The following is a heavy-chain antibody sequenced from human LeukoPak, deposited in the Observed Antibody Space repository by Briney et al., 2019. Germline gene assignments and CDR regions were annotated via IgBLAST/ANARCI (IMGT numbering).Heavy chain of an antibody. CDR3: AREGGRNSYLGY. CDR1: GYTFSSYF. J-gene: IGHJ4*02. D-gene: IGHD1-26*01. V-gene: IGHV1-46*01. Sequence: ASVKVSCKASGYTFSSYFIHWVRQAPGQGLQWMGVINPSGGSTGYAQEFQGRVTMTRDTSTSTVYMELSSLISEDTAVYYCAREGGRNSYLGYWGQGTQVIVS. CDR2: INPSGGST.